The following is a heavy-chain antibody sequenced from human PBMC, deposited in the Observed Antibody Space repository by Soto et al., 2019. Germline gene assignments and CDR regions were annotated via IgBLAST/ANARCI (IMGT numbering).Heavy chain of an antibody. Sequence: PGGSVRLSYEACGVTVSRYAMSWVRQAPGKGLECVSGISAGGGTTYYADSVKGRFTISRDNSKNTVYLQMNSLRAEDAAVYFCAKGDSSTRGFRFSWGQGTLVTVSS. V-gene: IGHV3-23*01. CDR1: GVTVSRYA. D-gene: IGHD5-12*01. CDR3: AKGDSSTRGFRFS. J-gene: IGHJ5*02. CDR2: ISAGGGTT.